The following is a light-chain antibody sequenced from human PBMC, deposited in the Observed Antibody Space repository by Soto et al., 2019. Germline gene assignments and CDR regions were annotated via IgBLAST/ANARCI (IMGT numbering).Light chain of an antibody. CDR1: SSDIGTYIY. CDR2: EVG. V-gene: IGLV2-14*01. J-gene: IGLJ2*01. CDR3: SSYTSSNSVV. Sequence: QSALTQPASVSGSPGQSITISCTGTSSDIGTYIYVSWYLQHPGKAPKLLIYEVGNRPSGVSNRFSGSKSGNTASLTISGLQAEVEADYYCSSYTSSNSVVFGGGTKLTVL.